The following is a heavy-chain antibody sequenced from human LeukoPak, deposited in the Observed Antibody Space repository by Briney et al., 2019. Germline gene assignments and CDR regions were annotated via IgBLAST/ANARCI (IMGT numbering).Heavy chain of an antibody. Sequence: GGSLRLSCAASGFTFSSYSMNWVRQAPGKGLEWVSSISSSSSYIYYADSVKGRFPISRDNAKNSLYLQMNSLRAEDTAVYYCARDLGVAYCGGDCYPHFDYWGQGTLVTVSS. V-gene: IGHV3-21*01. CDR3: ARDLGVAYCGGDCYPHFDY. J-gene: IGHJ4*02. D-gene: IGHD2-21*02. CDR2: ISSSSSYI. CDR1: GFTFSSYS.